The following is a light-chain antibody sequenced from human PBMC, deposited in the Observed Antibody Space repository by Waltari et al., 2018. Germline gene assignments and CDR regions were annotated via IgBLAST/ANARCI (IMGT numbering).Light chain of an antibody. CDR3: QQYYSTPWT. CDR2: WAS. J-gene: IGKJ1*01. CDR1: SVFYRSNKKNY. V-gene: IGKV4-1*01. Sequence: SVFYRSNKKNYLLWYQQKPGQPPKLLIYWASTRESGVPDRFSGSGSGTDFTLTINSLQAEDVAVYYCQQYYSTPWTFGQGTKVEIK.